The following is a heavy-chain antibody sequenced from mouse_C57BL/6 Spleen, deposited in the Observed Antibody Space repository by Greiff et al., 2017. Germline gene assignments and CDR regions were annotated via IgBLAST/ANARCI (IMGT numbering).Heavy chain of an antibody. V-gene: IGHV3-6*01. Sequence: DVKLQESGPGLVKPSQSLSLTCSVTGYSITSGYYWNWIRQFPGNKLEWMGYISYDGNNNYNPSLKNRISITRDTSKNQFFLKLNSVTTEDTATYYCARRRENYFDYWGQGTTLTVSS. CDR2: ISYDGNN. J-gene: IGHJ2*01. CDR3: ARRRENYFDY. CDR1: GYSITSGYY.